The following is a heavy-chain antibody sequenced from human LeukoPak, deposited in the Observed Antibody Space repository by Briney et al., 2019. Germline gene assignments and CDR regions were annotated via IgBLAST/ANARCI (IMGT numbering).Heavy chain of an antibody. V-gene: IGHV4-39*07. D-gene: IGHD4-17*01. CDR2: IYYSGST. J-gene: IGHJ4*02. CDR3: ARYTVTTTAFDY. CDR1: GGSISSYY. Sequence: SETLSLTCTVSGGSISSYYWGWIRQPPGKGLEWIGSIYYSGSTYYNPSLKSRVTISVDTSKNQFSLKLSSVTAADTAVYYCARYTVTTTAFDYWGQGTLVTVSS.